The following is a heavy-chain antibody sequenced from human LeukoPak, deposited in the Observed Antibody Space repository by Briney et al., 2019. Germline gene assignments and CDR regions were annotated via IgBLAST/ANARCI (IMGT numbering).Heavy chain of an antibody. CDR2: IYYSGST. V-gene: IGHV4-39*01. D-gene: IGHD4-17*01. Sequence: SETLSLTCTVSGVSISSSSYYWGWIRQPPGKGLEWIGSIYYSGSTYYNPSLKSRVTISVDTSKNQFSLKLSSVTAADTAVYYCSSENDYGDYSVDYWGQGTLVTVSS. J-gene: IGHJ4*02. CDR1: GVSISSSSYY. CDR3: SSENDYGDYSVDY.